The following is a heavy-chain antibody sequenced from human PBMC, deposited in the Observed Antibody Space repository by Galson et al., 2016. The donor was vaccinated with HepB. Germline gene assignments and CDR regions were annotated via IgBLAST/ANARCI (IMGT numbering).Heavy chain of an antibody. CDR2: IYFSGST. CDR3: ARLGDGEGVGLDY. D-gene: IGHD3-10*01. Sequence: ETLSLTCTVSGGSISSTSYYWGWIRQPPGKGLEWIGSIYFSGSTYFNPSLKSRVTISVDPSKNQFSLKLSSVTATDTAVYYCARLGDGEGVGLDYWGQGTLVTVSS. V-gene: IGHV4-39*01. CDR1: GGSISSTSYY. J-gene: IGHJ4*02.